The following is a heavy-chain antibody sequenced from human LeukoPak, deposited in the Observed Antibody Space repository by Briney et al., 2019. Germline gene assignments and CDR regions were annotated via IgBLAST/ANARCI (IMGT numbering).Heavy chain of an antibody. Sequence: PSETLSLTCTVSGASISGHYLTCLRQPPGKGLEWIGYISHIGSTNYNPSLKSRVTISVDTSKNQFSLKLTSVTAADTAVYYCARDRISINALDMWGQGKVVTVSS. D-gene: IGHD1-14*01. CDR3: ARDRISINALDM. CDR1: GASISGHY. V-gene: IGHV4-59*11. J-gene: IGHJ3*02. CDR2: ISHIGST.